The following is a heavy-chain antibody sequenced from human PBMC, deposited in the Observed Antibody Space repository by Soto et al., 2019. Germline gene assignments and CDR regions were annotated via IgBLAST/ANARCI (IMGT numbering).Heavy chain of an antibody. D-gene: IGHD5-12*01. V-gene: IGHV3-53*01. Sequence: PGGSLRLSCVASGFTVSSNYMTWVRQAPGKGLEWVSVIYSSGNTYYAHSVEGRFTISRDTSRNMLYLQMNSLRVEDSAIYYCARSGYSAYDYSHFDYWGQGTQVTVSS. CDR2: IYSSGNT. CDR3: ARSGYSAYDYSHFDY. CDR1: GFTVSSNY. J-gene: IGHJ4*02.